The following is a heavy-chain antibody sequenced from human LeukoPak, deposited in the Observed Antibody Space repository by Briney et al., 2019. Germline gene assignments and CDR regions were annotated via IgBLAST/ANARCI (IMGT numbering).Heavy chain of an antibody. D-gene: IGHD5-24*01. J-gene: IGHJ4*02. CDR2: IYSSGIT. CDR1: GFTVSSNY. Sequence: PGGSLRLSGAASGFTVSSNYMSWVRQAPGKGLEWVSVIYSSGITYYADSVKGRFTISRDNSKNTLYLQMNSLRAEDTAVYYCARGLVEMATIYFDCWGQGTLVTVSS. CDR3: ARGLVEMATIYFDC. V-gene: IGHV3-53*01.